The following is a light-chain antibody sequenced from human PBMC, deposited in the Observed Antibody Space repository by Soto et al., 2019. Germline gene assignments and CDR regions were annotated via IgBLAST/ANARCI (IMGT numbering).Light chain of an antibody. J-gene: IGKJ4*01. V-gene: IGKV1-33*01. CDR2: DAS. Sequence: DIQMTQSPSSLSPSLGDRFTIICQRGRDLATFLNWYQQKPGKAPKLLIYDASNLETGVPSRFSGSGSGTDFTFTISSLQPEDIATYYCQQYDNLPLTFGGGTKVEIK. CDR3: QQYDNLPLT. CDR1: RDLATF.